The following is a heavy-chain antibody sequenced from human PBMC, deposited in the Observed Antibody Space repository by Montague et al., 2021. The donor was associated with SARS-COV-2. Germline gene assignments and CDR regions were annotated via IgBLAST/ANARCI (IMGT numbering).Heavy chain of an antibody. V-gene: IGHV4-31*03. D-gene: IGHD2-8*01. CDR2: IYYSGST. Sequence: TLSLTCTVSGGSISSGGYYWSWIRQHPGNALEWIGYIYYSGSTNYNPSLKSRLTISVDTSKNQFSLKLSSVTAADTAVYYCARGEGVMVYVYGMDVWGQGTTVTVSS. CDR1: GGSISSGGYY. J-gene: IGHJ6*02. CDR3: ARGEGVMVYVYGMDV.